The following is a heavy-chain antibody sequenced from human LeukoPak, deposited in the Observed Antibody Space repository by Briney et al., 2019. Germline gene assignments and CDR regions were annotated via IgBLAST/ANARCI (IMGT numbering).Heavy chain of an antibody. J-gene: IGHJ4*02. CDR3: ATDPYYDRYYFDY. V-gene: IGHV1-24*01. CDR2: LDPENGDT. CDR1: GYTLTEFS. Sequence: ASVKVSCRVSGYTLTEFSMHWVRQAPGKGLEWMGHLDPENGDTIYAQKFQGRVTMTEDTSTDTAYMELSSLRSEDTAVYYCATDPYYDRYYFDYWGQGTLVTVSS. D-gene: IGHD3-3*01.